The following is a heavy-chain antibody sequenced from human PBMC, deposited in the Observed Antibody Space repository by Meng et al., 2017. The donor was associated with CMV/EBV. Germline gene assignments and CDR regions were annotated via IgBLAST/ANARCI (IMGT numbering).Heavy chain of an antibody. CDR3: ARVTGYCSSSSCPNWVDP. J-gene: IGHJ5*02. Sequence: SETLSLTCTVSGGSFSSCSYYWIWIRQPPGKGLEGIGYIYYSGSTNYNPSLKSRVTISVDTSKNQFSLKLSSVAAAETAVYYCARVTGYCSSSSCPNWVDPWGQGTLVTVSS. V-gene: IGHV4-61*01. D-gene: IGHD2-2*01. CDR2: IYYSGST. CDR1: GGSFSSCSYY.